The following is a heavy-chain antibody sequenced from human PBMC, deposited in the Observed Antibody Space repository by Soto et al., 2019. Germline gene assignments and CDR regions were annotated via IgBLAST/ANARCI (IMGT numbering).Heavy chain of an antibody. D-gene: IGHD3-9*01. J-gene: IGHJ4*02. CDR1: GFTFSSYG. CDR2: IWHDGSNK. CDR3: AREGPYFVLDY. Sequence: QVQLVESGGGVVQPGRSLRLSCAASGFTFSSYGMHWVRQAPGKGLEWVAVIWHDGSNKYYADSVKGRFTIARDNSKNSLYLQMNRLRADDTAVYYCAREGPYFVLDYWGQGTLVTVSS. V-gene: IGHV3-33*01.